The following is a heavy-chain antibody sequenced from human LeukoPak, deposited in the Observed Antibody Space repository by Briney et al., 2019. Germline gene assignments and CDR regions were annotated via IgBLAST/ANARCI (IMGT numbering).Heavy chain of an antibody. CDR2: FRWDSGSI. Sequence: SLGLSCSASGFTFDYYGMHWGRAAPGKGLGGGPGFRWDSGSIGYADSVKGRFTISRDNAKNSLYLQMNSLRAEDTALYYCAKDISAGYPPPRYYYYGMDVWGQGTTVTVSS. D-gene: IGHD3-9*01. CDR1: GFTFDYYG. CDR3: AKDISAGYPPPRYYYYGMDV. V-gene: IGHV3-9*01. J-gene: IGHJ6*02.